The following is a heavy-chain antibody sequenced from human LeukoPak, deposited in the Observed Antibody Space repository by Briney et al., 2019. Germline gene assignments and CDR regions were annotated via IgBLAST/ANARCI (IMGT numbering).Heavy chain of an antibody. CDR1: VDSVSGNSAA. J-gene: IGHJ3*02. CDR3: ARFSRDAFDI. V-gene: IGHV6-1*01. Sequence: SQPLSLTCAVSVDSVSGNSAARNWLRQSPSRGLGWLGRTCYRSKWYNEYAVFVKSRMPINPDTSKNQFSLQLNSLTPEDTAVYYCARFSRDAFDIWGQGTMVRVSS. D-gene: IGHD3-3*02. CDR2: TCYRSKWYN.